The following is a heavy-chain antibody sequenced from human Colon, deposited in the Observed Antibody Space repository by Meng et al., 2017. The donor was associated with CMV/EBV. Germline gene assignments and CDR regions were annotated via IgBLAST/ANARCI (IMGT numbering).Heavy chain of an antibody. CDR1: GFTFSNYW. CDR2: IKQDGSEK. J-gene: IGHJ6*02. CDR3: ASLYIRPLLWFGMPGYYGMDV. V-gene: IGHV3-7*01. D-gene: IGHD3-10*01. Sequence: GESLKISCAASGFTFSNYWMTWVRQAPGKGLEWVANIKQDGSEKYYVDSVKGRFTISRDNAKNSLYLQMNSLRAEDTAVYYCASLYIRPLLWFGMPGYYGMDVWGQGTTVTVSS.